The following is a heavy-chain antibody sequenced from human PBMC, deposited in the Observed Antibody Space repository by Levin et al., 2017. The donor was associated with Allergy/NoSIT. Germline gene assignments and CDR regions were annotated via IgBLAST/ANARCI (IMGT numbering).Heavy chain of an antibody. CDR3: VRRTDNSGNYLYFDL. J-gene: IGHJ2*01. CDR1: GFTFSGYA. V-gene: IGHV3-64D*06. Sequence: PGESLKISCSASGFTFSGYAMHWVRQASGKALEYVSSISSDGAATYYADSVKGRSTISRDNSKDTLFLQVNSLRPEDTAVYYCVRRTDNSGNYLYFDLWGRGTVVIVSS. CDR2: ISSDGAAT. D-gene: IGHD6-19*01.